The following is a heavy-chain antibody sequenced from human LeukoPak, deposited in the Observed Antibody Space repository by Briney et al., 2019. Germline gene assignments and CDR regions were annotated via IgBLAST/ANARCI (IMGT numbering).Heavy chain of an antibody. Sequence: PSETLSLTCAVYGGSFSGYYWSWIRQPPGKGLEWIGEISHSGSTNYNPSLKSRVTISVDTSKNQFSLKLSSVTAADTAVYYCARGRMSGVLYWGQGTLVTVSS. CDR3: ARGRMSGVLY. D-gene: IGHD2-15*01. J-gene: IGHJ4*02. V-gene: IGHV4-34*01. CDR1: GGSFSGYY. CDR2: ISHSGST.